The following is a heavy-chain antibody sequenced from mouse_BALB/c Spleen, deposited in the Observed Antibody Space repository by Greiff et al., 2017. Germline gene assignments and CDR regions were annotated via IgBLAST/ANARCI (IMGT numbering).Heavy chain of an antibody. V-gene: IGHV1-80*01. CDR3: ASDGYSWFAY. CDR1: GYAFSSYW. D-gene: IGHD2-3*01. CDR2: IYPGAGDT. J-gene: IGHJ3*01. Sequence: QVQLKQSGAELVRPGSSVKISCKASGYAFSSYWMNWVKQRPGQGLEWIGQIYPGAGDTNYNGKFKGKATLTADKSSSTAYMQLSSLTSEDSAIYYCASDGYSWFAYWGQGTLVTVSA.